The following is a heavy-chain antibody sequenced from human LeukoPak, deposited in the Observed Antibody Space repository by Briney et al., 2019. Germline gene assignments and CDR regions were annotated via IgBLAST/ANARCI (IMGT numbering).Heavy chain of an antibody. D-gene: IGHD4-11*01. CDR2: ISRSSAYI. V-gene: IGHV3-21*05. Sequence: GGSLRLSRAASGFTFSSFNMNWVRQAPGKGPEWVSYISRSSAYIHYADSVRGRFAISRDNAKNSLYLQMNSLRAEDTAIYYCARVWQDYSNADYWGQGTLVTVSS. J-gene: IGHJ4*02. CDR1: GFTFSSFN. CDR3: ARVWQDYSNADY.